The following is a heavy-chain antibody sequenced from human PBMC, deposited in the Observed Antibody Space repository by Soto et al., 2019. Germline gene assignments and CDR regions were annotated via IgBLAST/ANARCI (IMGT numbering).Heavy chain of an antibody. V-gene: IGHV1-69*01. CDR2: IIPALGRT. CDR1: RDTFNDYS. J-gene: IGHJ4*02. Sequence: QVQLVQSGAEVRKPGSSVKVSCKASRDTFNDYSITWVRQAPGQGLEWMGGIIPALGRTKYALKFQGRVTMTADESTSTAYRQINRLTSEDRAVDYCATGGSNGYFRWCPGTQVTVSS. D-gene: IGHD7-27*01. CDR3: ATGGSNGYFR.